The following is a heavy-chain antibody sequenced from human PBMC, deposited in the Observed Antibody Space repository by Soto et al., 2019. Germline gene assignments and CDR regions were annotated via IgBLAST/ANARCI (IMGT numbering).Heavy chain of an antibody. Sequence: QVQLVQSGAEVKKPGASAKVSCKASGYTFTSYYMHWVRQAPGQGLEWMGIINPSGGSTSYAQKFQGRVTMTRDTSTSTVYMELSSLRSEDTAVYYCARRGYSYGYGGYYYGMDVWGQGTTVTVSS. V-gene: IGHV1-46*01. D-gene: IGHD5-18*01. CDR3: ARRGYSYGYGGYYYGMDV. J-gene: IGHJ6*02. CDR1: GYTFTSYY. CDR2: INPSGGST.